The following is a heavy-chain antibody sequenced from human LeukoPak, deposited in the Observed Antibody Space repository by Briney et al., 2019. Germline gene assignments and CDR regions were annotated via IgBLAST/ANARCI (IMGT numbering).Heavy chain of an antibody. Sequence: GGTLRLSCAASGFTFSSYGMSWVRQAPGKGLEWVSAISGSGGSTYYADSVKGRFTVSRDNSKNTLYLQMNSLRAEDTAVYYCAKVGSYYYDSSLYYFDYWGQGTLVTVSS. CDR1: GFTFSSYG. CDR3: AKVGSYYYDSSLYYFDY. CDR2: ISGSGGST. V-gene: IGHV3-23*01. J-gene: IGHJ4*02. D-gene: IGHD3-22*01.